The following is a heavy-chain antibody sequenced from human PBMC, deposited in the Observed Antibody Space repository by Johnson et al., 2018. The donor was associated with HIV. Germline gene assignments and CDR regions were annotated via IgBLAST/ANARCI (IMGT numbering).Heavy chain of an antibody. V-gene: IGHV3-30*03. D-gene: IGHD5-18*01. J-gene: IGHJ3*02. CDR2: ISFDGKNK. Sequence: QVQLVESGGGVVQPGRSLRLSCAASGFTFSSYGMHWVRQAPGKGLEWVAVISFDGKNKFYADSVKGRFTISRDNAKNSLYLQMNSLRAEDTALYYCARADTAMVRGAFDIWGQGKMVTVSS. CDR3: ARADTAMVRGAFDI. CDR1: GFTFSSYG.